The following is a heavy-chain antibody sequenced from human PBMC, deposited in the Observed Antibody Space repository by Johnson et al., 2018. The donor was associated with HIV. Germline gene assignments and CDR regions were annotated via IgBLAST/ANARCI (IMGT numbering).Heavy chain of an antibody. Sequence: VQLVESGGGLVQPAKSLKLSCAASGFIFSSYAMYWVRQVPGKGLEWVSAISGSGGSTYYTDSVKGRFTISRDNSKNTLYLQMNSLRAGDTAVYYCARGSSDAFDIWGQGTMVTVSS. CDR3: ARGSSDAFDI. CDR2: ISGSGGST. J-gene: IGHJ3*02. V-gene: IGHV3-23*04. D-gene: IGHD6-6*01. CDR1: GFIFSSYA.